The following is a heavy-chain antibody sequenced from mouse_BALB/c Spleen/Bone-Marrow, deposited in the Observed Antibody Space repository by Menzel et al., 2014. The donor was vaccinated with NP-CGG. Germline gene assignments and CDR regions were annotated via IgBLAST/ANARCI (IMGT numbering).Heavy chain of an antibody. Sequence: QVQLQQSGAELVKPGASVKLSCKASGYTFTSYWIHWVKLRPGHGLEWIGEINPSNGRTNYNEKFKNKATLTVDKSFSTASIHLSTLTSEDSAVYYSARYDGPAWFAYWGQGTLVTVS. CDR3: ARYDGPAWFAY. V-gene: IGHV1S81*02. D-gene: IGHD2-3*01. J-gene: IGHJ3*01. CDR1: GYTFTSYW. CDR2: INPSNGRT.